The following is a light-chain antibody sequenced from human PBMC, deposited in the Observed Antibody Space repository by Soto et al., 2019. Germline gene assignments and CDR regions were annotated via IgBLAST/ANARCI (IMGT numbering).Light chain of an antibody. CDR1: QSVDNY. Sequence: ILLTHSPATLSVSPGEIATLSFSASQSVDNYLAWYQQKPGQAPRLLIYDVSNRATGTPARFSGSGSGTDFTLSISSLEPEDFAVYYCQQRSNRPRFTFGPGTKVDI. CDR3: QQRSNRPRFT. V-gene: IGKV3-11*01. J-gene: IGKJ3*01. CDR2: DVS.